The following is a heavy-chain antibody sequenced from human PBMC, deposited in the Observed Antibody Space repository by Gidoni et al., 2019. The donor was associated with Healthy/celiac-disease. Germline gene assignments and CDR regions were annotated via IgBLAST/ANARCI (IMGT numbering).Heavy chain of an antibody. Sequence: EVQLVESGGGLVQPGGSLKLSCAASGFTFSGSAMHWVRQASGNGLEWVGRIRSKANSYATAYAASVKGRFTISRDDSKNTAYLQMNSLKTEDTAVYYCHRGFFSPDQLPYYYGMDVWGQGTTVTVSS. CDR3: HRGFFSPDQLPYYYGMDV. J-gene: IGHJ6*02. V-gene: IGHV3-73*01. D-gene: IGHD2-2*01. CDR1: GFTFSGSA. CDR2: IRSKANSYAT.